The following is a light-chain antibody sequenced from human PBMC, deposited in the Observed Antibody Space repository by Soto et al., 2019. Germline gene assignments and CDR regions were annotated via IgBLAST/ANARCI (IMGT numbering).Light chain of an antibody. V-gene: IGKV1-12*01. CDR3: QEVNSFPLT. J-gene: IGKJ4*01. Sequence: DIQMTQSPSSVAASIGHSVSIDCRASQGIGSRLVWYQQKRGRAPKLLIYAASSLHSGVPSTFSGSGSGTDFTLTINGLQPEDFATYDCQEVNSFPLTFGVGTKVDIK. CDR2: AAS. CDR1: QGIGSR.